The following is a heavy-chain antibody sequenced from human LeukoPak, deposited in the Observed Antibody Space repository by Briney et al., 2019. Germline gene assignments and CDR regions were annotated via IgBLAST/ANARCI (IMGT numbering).Heavy chain of an antibody. J-gene: IGHJ4*02. CDR1: GGTFSSYA. V-gene: IGHV1-69*01. D-gene: IGHD3-16*01. CDR3: ATDYDYVWGFDY. Sequence: SVKVSCNASGGTFSSYAISWVRQAPGQGLEWMGGIIPILGTANYAQKFQGRVTITADESTSTAYMELSSLRSEDTAVYYCATDYDYVWGFDYWGQGTLVTVSS. CDR2: IIPILGTA.